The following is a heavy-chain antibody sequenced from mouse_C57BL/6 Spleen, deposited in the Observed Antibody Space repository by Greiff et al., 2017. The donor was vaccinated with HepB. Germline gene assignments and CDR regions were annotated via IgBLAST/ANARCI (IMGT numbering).Heavy chain of an antibody. Sequence: EVQLQQSGPELVKPGASVKISCKASGYTFTDYYMNWVKQSHGKSLEWIGDINPNNGGTSYNQKFKGKATLTVDKSSSTAYMELRSLTSEDSAVYYCARSGSYGRPYFDYWGQGTTLTVSS. V-gene: IGHV1-26*01. D-gene: IGHD1-1*01. CDR2: INPNNGGT. J-gene: IGHJ2*01. CDR1: GYTFTDYY. CDR3: ARSGSYGRPYFDY.